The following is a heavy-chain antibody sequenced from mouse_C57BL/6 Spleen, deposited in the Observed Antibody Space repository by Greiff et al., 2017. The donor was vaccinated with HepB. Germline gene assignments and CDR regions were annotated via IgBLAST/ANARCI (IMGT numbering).Heavy chain of an antibody. CDR1: GYAFTNYL. D-gene: IGHD2-4*01. V-gene: IGHV1-54*01. Sequence: VQLQQSGAELVRPGTSVKVSCKASGYAFTNYLIEWVKQRPGQGLEWIGVINPGSGGTNYNEKFKGKATLTADKSSSTAYMQLSSLTSEDSAVYFCARGGLYYDYHWYFDVWGTGTTVTVSS. J-gene: IGHJ1*03. CDR3: ARGGLYYDYHWYFDV. CDR2: INPGSGGT.